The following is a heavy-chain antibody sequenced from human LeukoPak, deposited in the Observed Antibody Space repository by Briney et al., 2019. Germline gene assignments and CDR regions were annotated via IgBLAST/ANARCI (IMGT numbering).Heavy chain of an antibody. CDR2: IYWDDDK. D-gene: IGHD6-19*01. CDR1: GFSLRTSGVG. CDR3: AHDSSGWYGFDY. V-gene: IGHV2-5*02. J-gene: IGHJ4*02. Sequence: SGPTLVHPTQTLTLTCTFSGFSLRTSGVGVGWIRQPPGKAREWLALIYWDDDKRYSPSLKSRLTITKDTSKNQVVLTMTNMDPVDTGTYYCAHDSSGWYGFDYWGQGTLVTVSS.